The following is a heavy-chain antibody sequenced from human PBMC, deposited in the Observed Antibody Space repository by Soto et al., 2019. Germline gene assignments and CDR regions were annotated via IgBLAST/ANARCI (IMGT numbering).Heavy chain of an antibody. J-gene: IGHJ4*02. D-gene: IGHD2-2*01. CDR2: ISGTGSSI. CDR1: GFIFSSYE. V-gene: IGHV3-48*03. CDR3: ARLLPWPPHY. Sequence: GGSLRLSCAASGFIFSSYEMNWVRQAPGKGLEWVSFISGTGSSIYYADSVKGRFTISRDNAKNSLYLQMNSLRAEDTAVYYCARLLPWPPHYWGQGTLVTVSS.